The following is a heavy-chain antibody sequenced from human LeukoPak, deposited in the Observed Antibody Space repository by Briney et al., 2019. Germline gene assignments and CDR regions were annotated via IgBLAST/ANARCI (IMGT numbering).Heavy chain of an antibody. D-gene: IGHD3-22*01. J-gene: IGHJ4*02. CDR2: IYYSGST. Sequence: SETPSPTCTVSGGSISSGGYYWSWIRQHPGKGLEWIGYIYYSGSTYYNPSLKSRVTISVDTSKNQFSLKLSSVTAADTAVYYCARSREYYDSSGYYEYWGQGTLVTVSS. CDR3: ARSREYYDSSGYYEY. V-gene: IGHV4-31*03. CDR1: GGSISSGGYY.